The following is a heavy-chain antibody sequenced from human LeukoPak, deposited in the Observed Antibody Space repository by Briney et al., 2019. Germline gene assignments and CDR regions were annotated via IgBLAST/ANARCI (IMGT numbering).Heavy chain of an antibody. D-gene: IGHD3-3*01. J-gene: IGHJ3*02. CDR1: GGSISSGGYY. Sequence: PSETLSLTCTVSGGSISSGGYYWSWIRQHPGKGLEWIGYIYYSGSTYYNPSLKSRVTISVDTPKNQFSLKLSSVTAADTAVYYCASGYDFWSGTNAFDIWGQGTMVTVSS. V-gene: IGHV4-31*03. CDR3: ASGYDFWSGTNAFDI. CDR2: IYYSGST.